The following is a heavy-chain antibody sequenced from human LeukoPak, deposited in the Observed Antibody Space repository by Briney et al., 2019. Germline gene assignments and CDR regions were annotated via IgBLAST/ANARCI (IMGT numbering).Heavy chain of an antibody. V-gene: IGHV4-39*01. D-gene: IGHD6-19*01. CDR3: ASKHSGWFHFDY. J-gene: IGHJ4*02. Sequence: SETLSLTCTVSGGSISSSSYYWGWIRQPPGKGLEWIGSIYYSGSTYYNPSLKSRVTISVDTSKNQFSLKLSSVTAADTAVYYCASKHSGWFHFDYWGQGTLATVSS. CDR2: IYYSGST. CDR1: GGSISSSSYY.